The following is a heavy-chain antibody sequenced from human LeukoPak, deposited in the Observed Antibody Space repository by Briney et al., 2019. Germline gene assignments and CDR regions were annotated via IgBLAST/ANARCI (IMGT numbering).Heavy chain of an antibody. V-gene: IGHV3-23*01. Sequence: PGGSLRLSCAASGFTFNNFAMNWVRQAPGKGPEWVSAISAGGGTTYYADSVKGRFTISRDTSKNTLYLQMNSLRAEDTAVYYCAKSGAYTSSSIDYWGQGTLVTVSS. D-gene: IGHD6-6*01. CDR3: AKSGAYTSSSIDY. J-gene: IGHJ4*02. CDR1: GFTFNNFA. CDR2: ISAGGGTT.